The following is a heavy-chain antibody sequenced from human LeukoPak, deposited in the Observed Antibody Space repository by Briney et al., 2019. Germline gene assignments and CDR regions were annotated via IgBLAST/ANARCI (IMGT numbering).Heavy chain of an antibody. CDR2: VNHSGST. CDR1: GGSFSGYY. J-gene: IGHJ4*02. V-gene: IGHV4-34*01. CDR3: ARNRDGYNSFDY. D-gene: IGHD5-24*01. Sequence: SETLSLTCAVYGGSFSGYYWSWIRQPPGKGLEWIGEVNHSGSTNYNPSLKSRVTISVDTSKNHFSLKLSSVTAADTAVYYCARNRDGYNSFDYWGQGTLVTVSS.